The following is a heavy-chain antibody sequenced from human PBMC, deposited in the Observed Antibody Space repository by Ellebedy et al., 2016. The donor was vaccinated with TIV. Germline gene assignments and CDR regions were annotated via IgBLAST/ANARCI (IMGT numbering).Heavy chain of an antibody. CDR3: AMTNGWQYFQR. Sequence: GESLKISCAASGLTFKKYAMSWVRQAPGKGLEWVAVISGSGGSTYYGDSVKGRFTISRDNSKNTRYLQMHSLRAKATAGYYCAMTNGWQYFQRWGQGTLVTVSS. V-gene: IGHV3-23*01. CDR2: ISGSGGST. CDR1: GLTFKKYA. J-gene: IGHJ1*01. D-gene: IGHD6-19*01.